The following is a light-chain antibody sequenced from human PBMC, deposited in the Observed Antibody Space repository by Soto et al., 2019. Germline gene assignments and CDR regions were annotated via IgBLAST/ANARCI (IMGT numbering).Light chain of an antibody. CDR3: KHYNTYPWT. V-gene: IGKV1-5*03. CDR1: QSISSW. CDR2: KAS. J-gene: IGKJ1*01. Sequence: DIQMTQSPSILSASVGDRVTITCRASQSISSWLAWYQQKPGKAPNLLIYKASHLENGVPSRFSGSGSGTEFTLTISSLQPGDFATYYCKHYNTYPWTFGQGTKV.